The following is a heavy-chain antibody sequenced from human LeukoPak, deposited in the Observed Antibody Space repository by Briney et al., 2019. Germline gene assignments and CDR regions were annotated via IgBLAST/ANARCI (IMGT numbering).Heavy chain of an antibody. J-gene: IGHJ4*02. CDR3: TSEVATIEGKFDY. CDR1: GFTFRTYT. CDR2: ITSTSSCI. Sequence: GVSLRLSCTASGFTFRTYTMNWVRQAPGKGLERVSSITSTSSCIFYADSVQGRFTISRDNAKHSLYLQMDSLRSEDTAVYYCTSEVATIEGKFDYWGQGTLVTVSS. V-gene: IGHV3-21*01. D-gene: IGHD5-12*01.